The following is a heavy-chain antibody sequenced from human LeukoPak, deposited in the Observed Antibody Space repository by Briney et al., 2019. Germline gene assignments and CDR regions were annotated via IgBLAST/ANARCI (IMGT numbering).Heavy chain of an antibody. J-gene: IGHJ4*02. CDR3: ARGNWAEDGYFDY. D-gene: IGHD7-27*01. CDR2: ISSSGSTI. Sequence: GGSLRLSCAASGFTFSSYAMSWVRQAPGKGLEWVSYISSSGSTIYYADSVKGRFTISRDNAKNSLYLQMHSLRAEDTAVYYCARGNWAEDGYFDYWGQGTLVTVSS. V-gene: IGHV3-48*03. CDR1: GFTFSSYA.